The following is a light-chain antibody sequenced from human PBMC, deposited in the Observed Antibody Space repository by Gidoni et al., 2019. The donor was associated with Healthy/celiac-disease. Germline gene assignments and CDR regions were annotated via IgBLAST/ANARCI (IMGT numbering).Light chain of an antibody. J-gene: IGKJ2*01. Sequence: DSVLTQSPGTLSWSPGERAPLSCRASQSVSSSYLAWYQQKPGQAPRLLIYGASSRATGIPDRFSGSGSGTDFTLTISRLEPEDFAVYYCQQYGSSPYTFGQGTKLEIK. CDR2: GAS. CDR3: QQYGSSPYT. CDR1: QSVSSSY. V-gene: IGKV3-20*01.